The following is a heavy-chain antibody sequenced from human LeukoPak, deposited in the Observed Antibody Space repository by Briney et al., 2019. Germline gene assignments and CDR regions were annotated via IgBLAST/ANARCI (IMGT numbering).Heavy chain of an antibody. V-gene: IGHV4-39*01. Sequence: SETLSLTCTVSGGSISSSSYYWGWIRQPPGKGLEWIGSIYYSGSTYYNPSLKSRVTISVDTSKNQFSLKLSSVTAADTAVYYCAGHLVGYCSGGSCYWGFRYYYYGMDVWGQGTTVTVSS. J-gene: IGHJ6*02. CDR1: GGSISSSSYY. CDR2: IYYSGST. CDR3: AGHLVGYCSGGSCYWGFRYYYYGMDV. D-gene: IGHD2-15*01.